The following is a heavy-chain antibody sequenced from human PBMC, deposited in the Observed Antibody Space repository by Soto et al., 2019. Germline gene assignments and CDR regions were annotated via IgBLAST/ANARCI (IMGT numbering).Heavy chain of an antibody. J-gene: IGHJ4*02. V-gene: IGHV3-30*18. CDR3: AKGYGYTTGIDY. D-gene: IGHD5-18*01. CDR2: ISYDGNNK. Sequence: QVQLVESGGGVVQPGRSLRLSCAASGFTFSSYGMHWVRQAPGKGLEWVAVISYDGNNKYYADAVKGRFTISRDNSKHTLYLQMNSLRAEDTAVYYCAKGYGYTTGIDYWGQGTLVTVSS. CDR1: GFTFSSYG.